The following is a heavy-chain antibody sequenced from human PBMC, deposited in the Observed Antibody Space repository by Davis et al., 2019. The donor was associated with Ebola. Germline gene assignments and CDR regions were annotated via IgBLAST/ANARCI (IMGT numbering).Heavy chain of an antibody. D-gene: IGHD4-17*01. J-gene: IGHJ4*02. V-gene: IGHV3-23*01. Sequence: GGSLRLSCTDPVITFSSYAMTWVRQAPGKGLEWVSAISGSGGSTYYADSVKGRFTISRDNSKNTLYLQMNSLRAEDTAVFYCAKVDRRVTKDYGDYVDYWGQGTLVTVSS. CDR2: ISGSGGST. CDR1: VITFSSYA. CDR3: AKVDRRVTKDYGDYVDY.